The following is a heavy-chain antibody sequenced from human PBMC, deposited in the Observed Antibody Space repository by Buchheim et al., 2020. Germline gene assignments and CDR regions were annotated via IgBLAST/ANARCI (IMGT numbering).Heavy chain of an antibody. CDR2: IWYDGSNK. D-gene: IGHD1-7*01. CDR3: ARGLGTGTISPDY. V-gene: IGHV3-33*01. CDR1: GFTFSSYG. Sequence: QVQLVESGGGVVQPGRSLRLSCAASGFTFSSYGMHWVRQAPGKGLEWVAVIWYDGSNKYYADSVKGRFTIYRDNSKNTLYLQMNSLRAEDTAVYYCARGLGTGTISPDYWGQGTL. J-gene: IGHJ4*02.